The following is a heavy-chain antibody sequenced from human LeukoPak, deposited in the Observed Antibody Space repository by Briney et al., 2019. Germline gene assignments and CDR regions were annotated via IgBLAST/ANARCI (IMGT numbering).Heavy chain of an antibody. V-gene: IGHV3-21*01. D-gene: IGHD3-3*01. CDR1: GFTFSSYS. Sequence: PGGSLRLSCAASGFTFSSYSMNWVRQAPGKGLEWVSSISSSSSYIYYADSVKGRFTISRDNAKNSLYLQMNSLRAEDTAVYYCARDTSYYDFWSGYSSDDTYNWFDPWGQGTLVTVSS. CDR3: ARDTSYYDFWSGYSSDDTYNWFDP. J-gene: IGHJ5*02. CDR2: ISSSSSYI.